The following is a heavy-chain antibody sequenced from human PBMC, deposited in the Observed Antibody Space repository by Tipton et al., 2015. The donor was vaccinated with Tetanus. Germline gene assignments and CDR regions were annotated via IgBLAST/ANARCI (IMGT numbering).Heavy chain of an antibody. CDR1: GFTFSNHW. D-gene: IGHD4-17*01. V-gene: IGHV3-30*03. Sequence: SLRLSCAASGFTFSNHWMDWVRQAPGKGLEWVAVISYEGSNKYYADSVKGRFTVSSDNSKNTLYLQMNSLRVEDTAVYYCARDLEVTNFYYYYGMDVWGQGTTVIVSS. CDR3: ARDLEVTNFYYYYGMDV. CDR2: ISYEGSNK. J-gene: IGHJ6*02.